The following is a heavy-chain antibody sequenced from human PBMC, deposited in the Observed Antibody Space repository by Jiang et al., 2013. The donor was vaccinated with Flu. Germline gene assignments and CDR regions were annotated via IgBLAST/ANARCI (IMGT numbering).Heavy chain of an antibody. J-gene: IGHJ4*02. CDR3: AREGYTNSWYKDY. CDR1: GFTFSTYW. V-gene: IGHV3-74*01. Sequence: QLVESGGGGVQPGGSLRLSCAASGFTFSTYWMHWVRQVPGKGLVWVSRINSDGSDTTYADSVKGRFTISRDNAKNTLYLQMNSLRAEDTAVYYCAREGYTNSWYKDYWGQGTLVTVSS. CDR2: INSDGSDT. D-gene: IGHD6-13*01.